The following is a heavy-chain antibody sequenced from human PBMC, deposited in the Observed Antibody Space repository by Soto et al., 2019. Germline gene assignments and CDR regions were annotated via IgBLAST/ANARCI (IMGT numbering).Heavy chain of an antibody. CDR3: ATYDSSDYYSGSPIGWFDP. Sequence: QVQLQESGPGLVKPSQTLSLTCTVSGGSISSGGYYWSWIRQHPGKGLEWIGYIYYSGSTYYNPSLKCRVTISVDTSKNQFSLKLSSVTAADTAVYYCATYDSSDYYSGSPIGWFDPWGQGTLVTVSS. D-gene: IGHD3-22*01. CDR1: GGSISSGGYY. CDR2: IYYSGST. V-gene: IGHV4-31*03. J-gene: IGHJ5*02.